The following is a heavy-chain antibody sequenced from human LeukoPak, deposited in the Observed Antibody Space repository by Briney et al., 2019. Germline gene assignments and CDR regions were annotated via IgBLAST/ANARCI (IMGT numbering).Heavy chain of an antibody. CDR3: AKGGMGEVGSTDA. CDR1: GFTFSTYA. V-gene: IGHV3-23*01. CDR2: IGTSGNT. Sequence: GGSLRLSCAASGFTFSTYAITWVRQAPGKGLEWVSSIGTSGNTYYADPVRGRFTISRENSRNTVYLQMNSLRDEDTAIYYCAKGGMGEVGSTDAWGQGTLVTVSS. D-gene: IGHD1-26*01. J-gene: IGHJ5*02.